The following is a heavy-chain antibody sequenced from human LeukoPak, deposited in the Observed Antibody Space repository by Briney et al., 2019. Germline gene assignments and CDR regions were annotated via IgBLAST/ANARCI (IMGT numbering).Heavy chain of an antibody. V-gene: IGHV1-69*13. J-gene: IGHJ5*02. CDR2: IIPIFGTA. Sequence: SVKVSCKASGGTFSSYAISWVRQAPGRGLEWMGGIIPIFGTANYAQKFQGRVTITADESTSTAYMELSSLRSEDTAVYYCARGATQGDWFDPWGQGTLVTVSS. CDR1: GGTFSSYA. CDR3: ARGATQGDWFDP.